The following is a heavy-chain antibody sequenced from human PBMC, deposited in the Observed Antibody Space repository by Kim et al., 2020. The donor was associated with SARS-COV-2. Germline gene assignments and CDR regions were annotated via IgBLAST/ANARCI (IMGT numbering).Heavy chain of an antibody. CDR2: IFTDGRT. D-gene: IGHD4-17*01. V-gene: IGHV3-53*01. CDR3: ARDVVGKSYGHLHY. Sequence: GGSLRLSCVVSGFSVMNNYVTWVRQAPGKGLEWVSVIFTDGRTYYADSVKGRFTVSRDRSKNTLSLQMNSLIVEDTAIYYCARDVVGKSYGHLHYWGQGPLVTVSS. J-gene: IGHJ4*02. CDR1: GFSVMNNY.